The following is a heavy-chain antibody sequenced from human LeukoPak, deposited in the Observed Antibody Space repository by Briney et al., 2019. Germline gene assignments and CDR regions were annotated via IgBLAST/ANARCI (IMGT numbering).Heavy chain of an antibody. D-gene: IGHD6-13*01. CDR1: RFTFSSYS. V-gene: IGHV3-21*01. CDR3: ARDDSSRSFDY. CDR2: ISSSSSYI. J-gene: IGHJ4*02. Sequence: GGSLRLSCAASRFTFSSYSMNWVRQAPGKGLEWVSSISSSSSYIYYADSVKGRFTISRDNAKNSLYLQMNSLRAEDTAVYYCARDDSSRSFDYWGQGTLVTVSS.